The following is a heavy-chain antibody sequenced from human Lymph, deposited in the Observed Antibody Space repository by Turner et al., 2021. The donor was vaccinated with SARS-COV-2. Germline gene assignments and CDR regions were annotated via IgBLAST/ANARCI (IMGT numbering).Heavy chain of an antibody. D-gene: IGHD2-15*01. CDR3: ATVLCTGSSCYYYGMDV. V-gene: IGHV1-24*01. CDR2: FDPEDGEI. J-gene: IGHJ6*02. CDR1: GYTLPELS. Sequence: QVQLVQSGAEVKKPGASVKVSCQVSGYTLPELSMPWVRQAPGKGLEWMGGFDPEDGEIIYAQKFQGRVTMTEDTSTDTAYMELSSLRSEDTAVYYCATVLCTGSSCYYYGMDVWGQGTTVTVSS.